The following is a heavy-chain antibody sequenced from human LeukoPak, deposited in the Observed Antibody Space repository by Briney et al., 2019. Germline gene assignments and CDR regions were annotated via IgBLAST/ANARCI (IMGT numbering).Heavy chain of an antibody. J-gene: IGHJ4*02. CDR2: INPNSGGT. CDR1: RYRFTGYY. D-gene: IGHD2-2*01. V-gene: IGHV1-2*02. CDR3: ARGQYQLPIDPDFDY. Sequence: VSEKVSCEASRYRFTGYYMHWVRQAPGQGLEWMGWINPNSGGTNYAQKFQGRVTMTRDTSISAAYMELSRLRSDDTAVYYCARGQYQLPIDPDFDYWGQGTLVTVSS.